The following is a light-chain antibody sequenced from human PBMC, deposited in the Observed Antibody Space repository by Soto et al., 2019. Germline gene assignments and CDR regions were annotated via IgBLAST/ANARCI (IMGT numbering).Light chain of an antibody. CDR3: QAWDHSVV. J-gene: IGLJ3*02. CDR2: DDS. Sequence: SSELTQPPSVSVSPGQTASMTCSGDKLGGKYVCWYQQKPGQSPVLVIYDDSKRPSGIPERFSGSNSGNTATLTISGTQAMDEADYYCQAWDHSVVFGGGTKVTVL. V-gene: IGLV3-1*01. CDR1: KLGGKY.